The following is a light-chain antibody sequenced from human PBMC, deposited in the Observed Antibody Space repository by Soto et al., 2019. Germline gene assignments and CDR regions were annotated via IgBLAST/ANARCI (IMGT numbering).Light chain of an antibody. Sequence: DLQMTQSPSSLSASVGDRVTITCRASQNINNYLNWYQQKPGKAPKLLIYAASSLQSGVPSRFSGGGSGTDFTLTISSLQPEDFATYYCQQSYNTPFTFGPGTKVDIK. CDR1: QNINNY. V-gene: IGKV1-39*01. CDR2: AAS. CDR3: QQSYNTPFT. J-gene: IGKJ3*01.